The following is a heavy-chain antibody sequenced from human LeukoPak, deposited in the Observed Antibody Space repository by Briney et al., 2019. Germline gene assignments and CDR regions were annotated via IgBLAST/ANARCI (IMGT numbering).Heavy chain of an antibody. CDR2: IYHSGST. CDR3: ARTLLRYFDWLFSPFDY. CDR1: GGSIRSSNW. J-gene: IGHJ4*02. Sequence: SETLSLTCAVSGGSIRSSNWWSWVRQPPGKGLEWIAEIYHSGSTNYNPSLKSRVTISVDTSKNQFSLKLSSVTAADTAVYYCARTLLRYFDWLFSPFDYWGQGTLVTVSS. D-gene: IGHD3-9*01. V-gene: IGHV4-4*02.